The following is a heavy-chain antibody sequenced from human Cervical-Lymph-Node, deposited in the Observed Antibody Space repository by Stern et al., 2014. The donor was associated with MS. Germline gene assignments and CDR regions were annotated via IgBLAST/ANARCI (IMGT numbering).Heavy chain of an antibody. CDR3: TRDIGGAGGF. Sequence: EVHLVESGGGSVQPGGSLRLSCAASGFTFSRYWMHWVRQVPGKGLIWVSRIDTYGSITSYADSVRGRFTISRDNAKNMLYLQMNSLRADDTALYYCTRDIGGAGGFWGQGTMVTVSS. V-gene: IGHV3-74*01. J-gene: IGHJ4*02. CDR2: IDTYGSIT. CDR1: GFTFSRYW. D-gene: IGHD3-16*01.